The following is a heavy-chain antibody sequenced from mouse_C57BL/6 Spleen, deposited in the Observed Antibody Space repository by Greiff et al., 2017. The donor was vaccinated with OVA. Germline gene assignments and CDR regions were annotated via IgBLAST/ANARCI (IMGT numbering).Heavy chain of an antibody. D-gene: IGHD1-1*01. J-gene: IGHJ4*01. CDR3: ARGGRPFYAMDY. Sequence: QVQLKQPGTELVKPGASVKLSCKASGYTFTSYWMHWVKQRPGQGLEWIGNINPSNGGTNYNEKFKSKATLTVDKSSSTAYMQLSSLTSEDSAVYYCARGGRPFYAMDYWGQGTSVTVSS. CDR1: GYTFTSYW. V-gene: IGHV1-53*01. CDR2: INPSNGGT.